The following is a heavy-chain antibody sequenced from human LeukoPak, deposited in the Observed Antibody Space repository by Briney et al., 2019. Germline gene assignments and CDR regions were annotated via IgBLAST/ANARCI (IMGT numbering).Heavy chain of an antibody. CDR3: AKSPYDGSGTPLDY. CDR2: ISGSGDNT. Sequence: PGGSLRLSCAASGFTFSNYAMSWVRQAPGKGLEWVSTISGSGDNTYYADSVKGRFTISRDNSKNTLYLQMNSLRAEDTAIYYCAKSPYDGSGTPLDYWGQGTLVTVSS. J-gene: IGHJ4*02. CDR1: GFTFSNYA. V-gene: IGHV3-23*01. D-gene: IGHD3-22*01.